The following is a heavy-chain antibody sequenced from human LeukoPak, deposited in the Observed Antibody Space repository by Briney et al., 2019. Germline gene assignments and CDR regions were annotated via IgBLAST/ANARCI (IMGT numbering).Heavy chain of an antibody. D-gene: IGHD4-17*01. V-gene: IGHV3-48*04. CDR3: AREGDYGDSDY. J-gene: IGHJ4*02. CDR1: GFTFSSYS. CDR2: ITSGGSIM. Sequence: GGSLRLSCAASGFTFSSYSMNWVRQAPGKGLEWVSYITSGGSIMYYPDSVKGRFTISRDNAKNSLYLQMNSLRAEDTAVYYCAREGDYGDSDYWGQGTLVTVCS.